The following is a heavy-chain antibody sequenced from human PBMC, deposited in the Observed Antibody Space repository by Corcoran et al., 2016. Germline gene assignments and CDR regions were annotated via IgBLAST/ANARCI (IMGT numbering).Heavy chain of an antibody. CDR1: GYSVSSNSAA. CDR3: AAVRADAFDI. D-gene: IGHD3-10*02. Sequence: QVQLHQSGPGLVKPSPTHSHSCAISGYSVSSNSAAWNWIRRSPSSGLEWLGRAYYRSKWFNDYAVSVKSRITIKPDTSKNQFSLQLNYVTPEYTAVYYCAAVRADAFDIRGQGTMVTVSS. V-gene: IGHV6-1*01. J-gene: IGHJ3*02. CDR2: AYYRSKWFN.